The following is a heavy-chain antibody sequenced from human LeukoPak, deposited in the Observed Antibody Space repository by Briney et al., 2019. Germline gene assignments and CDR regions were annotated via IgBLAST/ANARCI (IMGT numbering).Heavy chain of an antibody. CDR3: ARQSRDGSKTRGYYFDY. CDR2: IYPADSDT. V-gene: IGHV5-51*01. Sequence: GESLKISCQVSGYIFIHYWIGWVRQMPGKGLESMGSIYPADSDTTYSPSFQGQVTISADKSISTVYLQWSSLKASDTAMYYCARQSRDGSKTRGYYFDYWGQGTLVTVSS. D-gene: IGHD3-10*01. CDR1: GYIFIHYW. J-gene: IGHJ4*02.